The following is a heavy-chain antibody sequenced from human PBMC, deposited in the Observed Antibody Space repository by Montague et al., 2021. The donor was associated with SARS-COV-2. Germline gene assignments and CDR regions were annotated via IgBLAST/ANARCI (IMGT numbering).Heavy chain of an antibody. Sequence: SETLSLTCIVSGDSITPYSDSICGCFWSGIRQPSGKGLEWIGRIYANGNFDYNPCLYIRISMTMDTSKQEFFMRLISVTAADTAVYYCARDAYYLGPRGDRTGGFDPWGQGTLVTVSS. CDR1: GDSITPYSDSICGCF. CDR3: ARDAYYLGPRGDRTGGFDP. J-gene: IGHJ5*02. D-gene: IGHD2/OR15-2a*01. V-gene: IGHV4-4*07. CDR2: IYANGNF.